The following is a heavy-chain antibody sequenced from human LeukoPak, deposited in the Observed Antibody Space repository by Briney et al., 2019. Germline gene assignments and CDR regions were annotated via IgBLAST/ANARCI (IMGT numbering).Heavy chain of an antibody. CDR3: ARDTSGGAKLGY. J-gene: IGHJ4*02. CDR2: VDTNSGGT. CDR1: GYTFTGYY. D-gene: IGHD6-6*01. V-gene: IGHV1-2*02. Sequence: ATVKVSCKAFGYTFTGYYMHWIRQAPGQGLEWMGWVDTNSGGTNYAQKFQGRVTMTKDTSINTAYMELISLRSDDTAVYYCARDTSGGAKLGYWGQGTLVTVS.